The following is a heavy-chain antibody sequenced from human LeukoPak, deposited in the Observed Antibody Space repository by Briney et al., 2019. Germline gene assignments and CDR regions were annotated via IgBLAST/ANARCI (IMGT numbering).Heavy chain of an antibody. J-gene: IGHJ6*03. CDR1: GGSISCYY. CDR3: ARDRGSSSGGYYYMDF. D-gene: IGHD6-6*01. Sequence: SETLSLTCTVSGGSISCYYWSWIRQPAGKGLEWIGRIYTSGSTNYNPSLKSRVTMSVDTSKNQFSLKLSSVTAADTAVYYCARDRGSSSGGYYYMDFWGKGTTVTVSS. CDR2: IYTSGST. V-gene: IGHV4-4*07.